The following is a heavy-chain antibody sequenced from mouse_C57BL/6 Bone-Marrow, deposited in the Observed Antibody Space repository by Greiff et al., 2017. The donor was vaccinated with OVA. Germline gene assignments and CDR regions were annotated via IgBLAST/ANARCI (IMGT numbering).Heavy chain of an antibody. CDR2: IYPGDGDT. V-gene: IGHV1-82*01. CDR3: AREGRGYDAGYAMDY. CDR1: GYAFSSSW. D-gene: IGHD2-2*01. J-gene: IGHJ4*01. Sequence: VQLQQSGPELVKPGASVKISCKASGYAFSSSWMNWVKQRPGKGLEWIGRIYPGDGDTNYNGKFTGKATLTADKSSSTAYMQLSSLTSEDSAVYFCAREGRGYDAGYAMDYWGQGTSVTVSS.